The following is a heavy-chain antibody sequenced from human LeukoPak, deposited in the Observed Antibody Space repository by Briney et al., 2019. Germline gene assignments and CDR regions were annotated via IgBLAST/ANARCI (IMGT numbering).Heavy chain of an antibody. CDR3: ARVTGTYYYDSSGYLDY. V-gene: IGHV1-46*01. CDR1: GYTFTSYY. J-gene: IGHJ4*02. D-gene: IGHD3-22*01. CDR2: INPSGGST. Sequence: ASVKVSCKASGYTFTSYYMHWVRQAPGQGLEWMGIINPSGGSTRYAQKFQGRITMTRDTSTSTVYMELSSLRSEDTAVYYCARVTGTYYYDSSGYLDYWGQGTLVTVSS.